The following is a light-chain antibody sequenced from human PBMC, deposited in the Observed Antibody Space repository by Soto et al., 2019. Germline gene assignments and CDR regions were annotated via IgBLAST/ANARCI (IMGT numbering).Light chain of an antibody. J-gene: IGKJ4*01. V-gene: IGKV3-11*01. CDR1: RSVSSY. Sequence: EIVLTQSPATLSLSPGESATLSCRASRSVSSYLAWYQQKPGQAPRLLIYDASNRPTDIPARFSGSGSGTDFTLTISSLEPEDFAVYYCQQSFSPLTFGGGTPQLTFGGGTKVEIK. CDR2: DAS. CDR3: QQSFSPLTFGGGTPQLT.